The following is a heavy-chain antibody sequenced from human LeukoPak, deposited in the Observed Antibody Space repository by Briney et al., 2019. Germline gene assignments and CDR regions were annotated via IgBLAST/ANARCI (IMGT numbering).Heavy chain of an antibody. CDR1: GFTFSTYD. D-gene: IGHD2-2*01. CDR2: ISGSGSHT. Sequence: GGSLRLSCAASGFTFSTYDMNWVRQAPGKGLEWVSSISGSGSHTYYADSVKGRFTISRDNSKNTLFLQMNSLRAEDTAVYYGAALCTSTSCSSFVLDVWGQGTTVTVSS. J-gene: IGHJ6*02. CDR3: AALCTSTSCSSFVLDV. V-gene: IGHV3-23*01.